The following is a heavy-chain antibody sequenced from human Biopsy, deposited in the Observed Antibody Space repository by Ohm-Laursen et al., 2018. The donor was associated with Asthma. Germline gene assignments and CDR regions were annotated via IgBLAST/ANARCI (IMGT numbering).Heavy chain of an antibody. V-gene: IGHV1-18*01. CDR2: ISVYNGDT. D-gene: IGHD1-1*01. Sequence: ASVKVSCKASDYIFPRYYISWVRQAPGQGLEWMGWISVYNGDTNSAQKLQDRVTLATDTYTDTAYMELRSLRSDDTAVYYCARRSYNWDDIDSWSQGTLVTVSS. CDR3: ARRSYNWDDIDS. CDR1: DYIFPRYY. J-gene: IGHJ4*02.